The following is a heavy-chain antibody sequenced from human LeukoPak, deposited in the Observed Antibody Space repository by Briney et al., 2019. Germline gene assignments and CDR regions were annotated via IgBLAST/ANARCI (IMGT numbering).Heavy chain of an antibody. CDR1: GYTLSSYG. J-gene: IGHJ4*02. CDR3: ARAVRGYSYAYLPY. D-gene: IGHD5-18*01. Sequence: GASVKVSCKASGYTLSSYGISWVRQAPGKGLEWMGWLSAYDGNTEYAQNLQGRVTMTTDTSTSTAYMELRSLRSDDTAVYYCARAVRGYSYAYLPYWGQGTLVTVSS. CDR2: LSAYDGNT. V-gene: IGHV1-18*01.